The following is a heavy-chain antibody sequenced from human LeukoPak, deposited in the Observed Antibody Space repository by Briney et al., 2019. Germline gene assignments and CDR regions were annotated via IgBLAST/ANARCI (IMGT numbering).Heavy chain of an antibody. CDR1: GFTFSSYA. CDR3: AKVSIGYSSGWYGLD. D-gene: IGHD6-19*01. CDR2: ISDSGGST. Sequence: GGSLRLSCAASGFTFSSYAMSWVRQAPGKGLEWVSTISDSGGSTHYADSVKGRFTISRDNFKNTLYLQMNSLRAEDTAVYYCAKVSIGYSSGWYGLDWGQGTLVTVSS. J-gene: IGHJ4*02. V-gene: IGHV3-23*01.